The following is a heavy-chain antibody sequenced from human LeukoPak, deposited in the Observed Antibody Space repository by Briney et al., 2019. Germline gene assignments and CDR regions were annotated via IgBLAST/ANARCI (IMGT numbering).Heavy chain of an antibody. CDR2: ISAYNGNT. V-gene: IGHV1-18*01. CDR1: GYTFTSYG. Sequence: ASVKVSCKASGYTFTSYGISWVRQAPGQGLEWMGWISAYNGNTNYAQKLQGRVTMTTDTSTSTAYMELRSLRSDDTAVYYCARVRGYYDSSGWVYWGQGTLVTVSS. D-gene: IGHD3-22*01. CDR3: ARVRGYYDSSGWVY. J-gene: IGHJ4*02.